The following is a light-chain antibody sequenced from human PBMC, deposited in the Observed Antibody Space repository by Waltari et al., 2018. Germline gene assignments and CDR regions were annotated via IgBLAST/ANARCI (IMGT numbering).Light chain of an antibody. CDR3: QHGYGVPPT. J-gene: IGKJ4*01. CDR1: QDISYN. V-gene: IGKV1-9*01. Sequence: DIQMTQSPSSLSASIGDRVTLTCQASQDISYNVAWYQQKPGKVSKLLIYKASTLHHGVPSRFSGSGSGTDFTLTISSLQPEDFATYFCQHGYGVPPTFGGGTKVEIK. CDR2: KAS.